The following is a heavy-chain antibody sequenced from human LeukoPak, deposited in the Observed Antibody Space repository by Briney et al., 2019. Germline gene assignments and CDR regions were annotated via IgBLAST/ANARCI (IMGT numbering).Heavy chain of an antibody. D-gene: IGHD3-22*01. CDR2: IYYTRST. J-gene: IGHJ2*01. CDR3: ARGVTMIVVVTHDWYFDF. CDR1: GGSISSGSDY. V-gene: IGHV4-39*01. Sequence: SETLPLTSTVSGGSISSGSDYWGWIRQPPAKGLEWIGSIYYTRSTYYNPSLKSRVTISVDTSKNQFSLKLTSVTAADTAVYYCARGVTMIVVVTHDWYFDFWGRGTLVTVSS.